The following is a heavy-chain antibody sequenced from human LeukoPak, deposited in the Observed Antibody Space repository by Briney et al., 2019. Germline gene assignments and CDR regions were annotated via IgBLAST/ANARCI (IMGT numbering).Heavy chain of an antibody. Sequence: PGGSLRLSCAASGFTLSRNSMNWVRQAPGKGLEWVSSISSSSLYIYYADSVKGRFTISRDNAKNSLYLQMNSLRAEDTAVYYCARDIGAAADCNLDYWGQGTLVTVSS. CDR3: ARDIGAAADCNLDY. CDR1: GFTLSRNS. J-gene: IGHJ4*02. V-gene: IGHV3-21*01. D-gene: IGHD6-13*01. CDR2: ISSSSLYI.